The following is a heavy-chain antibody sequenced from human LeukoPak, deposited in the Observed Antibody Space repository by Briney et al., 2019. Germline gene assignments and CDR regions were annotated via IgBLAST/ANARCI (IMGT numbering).Heavy chain of an antibody. CDR3: AKDMAPTRYY. V-gene: IGHV3-30-3*01. Sequence: PGGSLRLSCAASGFTFSSYAMHWVRQAPGKGLEWVAVISYDGSNKYYADSVKGRFTISRDNSKNTLYLQMNSLRAEDTAVYYCAKDMAPTRYYWGQGTLVTVSA. D-gene: IGHD5-24*01. CDR2: ISYDGSNK. J-gene: IGHJ4*02. CDR1: GFTFSSYA.